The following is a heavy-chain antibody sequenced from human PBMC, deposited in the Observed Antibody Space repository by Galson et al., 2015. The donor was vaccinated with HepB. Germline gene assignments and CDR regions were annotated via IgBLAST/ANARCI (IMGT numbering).Heavy chain of an antibody. Sequence: SVKVSCKASGGTFSSYAISWVRQAPGQGPEWMGGIIPIFGTANYAQKFQGRVTITADESTSTAYMELGSLRSEDTAVYYCARAVSSGWGLGYYYYGMDVWGQGTTVTVSS. D-gene: IGHD6-19*01. V-gene: IGHV1-69*13. CDR1: GGTFSSYA. CDR2: IIPIFGTA. J-gene: IGHJ6*02. CDR3: ARAVSSGWGLGYYYYGMDV.